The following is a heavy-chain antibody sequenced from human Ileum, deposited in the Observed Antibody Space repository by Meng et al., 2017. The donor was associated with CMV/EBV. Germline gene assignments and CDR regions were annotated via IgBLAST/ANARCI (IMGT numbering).Heavy chain of an antibody. V-gene: IGHV4-34*01. CDR2: INHSGST. Sequence: QGKIRQGGAGVLKPQETLSLTGAVYGGSFSGYYWSWIRQPPGKGLEWIGEINHSGSTNYNPSLKSRVTISVDTSKNQFFLKLSSVTAADTAVYYCARGVAGGPFDYWGQGTLVTVSS. CDR1: GGSFSGYY. D-gene: IGHD2-15*01. J-gene: IGHJ4*02. CDR3: ARGVAGGPFDY.